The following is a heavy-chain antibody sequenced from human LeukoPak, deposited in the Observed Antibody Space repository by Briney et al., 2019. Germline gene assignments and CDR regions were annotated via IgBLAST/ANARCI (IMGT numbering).Heavy chain of an antibody. V-gene: IGHV3-48*01. Sequence: GGSLRLSCAASGFTFSSYSMNWVRQAPGKGLEWVSYISSSSSTIYYADSVKGRFTISRDNSKNTLYLQMNSLRAEDTAVYYCAKGSYYDSSGYYYIDYWGQGTLVTVSS. D-gene: IGHD3-22*01. CDR3: AKGSYYDSSGYYYIDY. J-gene: IGHJ4*02. CDR2: ISSSSSTI. CDR1: GFTFSSYS.